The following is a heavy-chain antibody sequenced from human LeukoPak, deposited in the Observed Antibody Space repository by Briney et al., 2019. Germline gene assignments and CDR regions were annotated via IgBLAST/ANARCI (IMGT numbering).Heavy chain of an antibody. CDR1: GFTFNYYA. Sequence: PGGSLRLSCAASGFTFNYYAMSWVRQAPGKGLEWVSGISDNEGRTYYTDSVKGRFTISRAKTKNTVFLQMHNLRADDTAVYFFARHDTFTPYWGQGALVTVPS. CDR2: ISDNEGRT. J-gene: IGHJ4*02. V-gene: IGHV3-23*01. CDR3: ARHDTFTPY.